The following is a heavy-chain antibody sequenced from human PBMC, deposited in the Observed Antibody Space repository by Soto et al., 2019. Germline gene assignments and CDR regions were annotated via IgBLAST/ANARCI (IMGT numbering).Heavy chain of an antibody. CDR1: GYTFTGYY. Sequence: GASVKVSCKASGYTFTGYYMHWVRQAPGQGLEWMGWINPNSGGTNYAQKFQGRVTMPRDTSISTAYMELSRLRSDDTAVYYCARVRIVVVVAATHIGYYYYGMDVWGQGTTVTVSS. V-gene: IGHV1-2*02. D-gene: IGHD2-15*01. J-gene: IGHJ6*02. CDR3: ARVRIVVVVAATHIGYYYYGMDV. CDR2: INPNSGGT.